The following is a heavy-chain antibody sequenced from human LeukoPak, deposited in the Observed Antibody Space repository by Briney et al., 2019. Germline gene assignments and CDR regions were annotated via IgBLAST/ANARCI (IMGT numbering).Heavy chain of an antibody. D-gene: IGHD4-11*01. V-gene: IGHV4-59*08. CDR1: GGSISSYY. CDR3: ARRSSNWYFDY. Sequence: SETLSLTCTVSGGSISSYYWSWIRQPPGKALEWIGYIYDSGSTNYNPSLKSRVTISMDTSKNQFSMKLSSVTAADTAVYYCARRSSNWYFDYWGQGTLVTVSS. J-gene: IGHJ4*02. CDR2: IYDSGST.